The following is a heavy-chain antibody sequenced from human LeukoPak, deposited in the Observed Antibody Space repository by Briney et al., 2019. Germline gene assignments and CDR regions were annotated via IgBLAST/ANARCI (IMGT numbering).Heavy chain of an antibody. D-gene: IGHD1-26*01. J-gene: IGHJ6*03. Sequence: SETLSLTCTVSGGSISSSSYYWGWIRQPPGKGLEWIGGIYYSGSTYYNPSLKSRVTISVDTSKNQFSLKLSSVTAADTAVYYCAFSSYYLQGNYYYMDVWGKGTTVTVSS. CDR3: AFSSYYLQGNYYYMDV. CDR1: GGSISSSSYY. V-gene: IGHV4-39*07. CDR2: IYYSGST.